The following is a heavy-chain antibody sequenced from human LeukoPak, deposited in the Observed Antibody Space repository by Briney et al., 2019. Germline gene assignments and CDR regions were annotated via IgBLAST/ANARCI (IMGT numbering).Heavy chain of an antibody. D-gene: IGHD5-12*01. Sequence: GGALRLSCAASGFTFSSYGMHWVRQAPGKGLEGVAVISYDGSNKYYADSVKGRFTISRDNSKNTLYLQMNNLRAEDTAVYYCAKGGIEWLRFSYFDYWGQGTLVTVSS. V-gene: IGHV3-30*18. CDR3: AKGGIEWLRFSYFDY. CDR2: ISYDGSNK. J-gene: IGHJ4*02. CDR1: GFTFSSYG.